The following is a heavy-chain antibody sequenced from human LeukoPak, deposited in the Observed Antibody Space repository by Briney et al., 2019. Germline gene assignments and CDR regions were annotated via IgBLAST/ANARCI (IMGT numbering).Heavy chain of an antibody. Sequence: SETLSLTCAVYGGSFSGYYWSWIRQPAGKGLEWIGRIYTSGSTNYNPSLKSRVTISGDTSKNQFSLRLSSVTAADTAVYYCARASYSYDINGWVPFDYWGQGTLVTVSS. CDR1: GGSFSGYY. J-gene: IGHJ4*02. D-gene: IGHD3-22*01. CDR3: ARASYSYDINGWVPFDY. CDR2: IYTSGST. V-gene: IGHV4-59*10.